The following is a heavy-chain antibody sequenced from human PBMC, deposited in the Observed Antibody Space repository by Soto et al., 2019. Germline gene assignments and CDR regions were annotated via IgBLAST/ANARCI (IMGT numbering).Heavy chain of an antibody. V-gene: IGHV4-34*01. J-gene: IGHJ6*02. D-gene: IGHD3-3*01. Sequence: QVQLQQWGAGLLKPSETLSLTCAVYGGSFSGYYWSWIHQPPGKGLEWIGEINHSGSTNYNPSLKSRVTISVDTSKNQFSLKLSSVTAADTAVYYCARHHNYDFWSGYYPGYYYYGMDVWGQGTTVTVSS. CDR3: ARHHNYDFWSGYYPGYYYYGMDV. CDR2: INHSGST. CDR1: GGSFSGYY.